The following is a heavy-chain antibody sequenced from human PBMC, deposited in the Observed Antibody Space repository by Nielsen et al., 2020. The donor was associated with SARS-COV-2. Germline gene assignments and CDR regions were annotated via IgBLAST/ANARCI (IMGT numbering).Heavy chain of an antibody. V-gene: IGHV1-8*01. Sequence: ASVKVSCKASGYTFTSYDINWVRQATGQGLEWMGWMNPNSGNTGYAQKFQGRVTMTRDTSISTAYMELSRLRSDDTAVYYCAREHPDGNWFDPWGQGTLVTVSS. CDR1: GYTFTSYD. J-gene: IGHJ5*02. D-gene: IGHD5-24*01. CDR3: AREHPDGNWFDP. CDR2: MNPNSGNT.